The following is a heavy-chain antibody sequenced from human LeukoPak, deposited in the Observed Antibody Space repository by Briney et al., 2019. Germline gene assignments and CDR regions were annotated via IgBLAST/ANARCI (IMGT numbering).Heavy chain of an antibody. D-gene: IGHD4-23*01. CDR3: ARTYGGNSVPFDY. V-gene: IGHV4-34*01. CDR2: INHSGST. Sequence: SETLSLTCAVYGGSFSGYYWSWIRQPPGKGLEWIGEINHSGSTNYNPSLKSRVTISVDTSKNQFSLKLSSATAADTAVYYCARTYGGNSVPFDYWGQGTLVTVSS. CDR1: GGSFSGYY. J-gene: IGHJ4*02.